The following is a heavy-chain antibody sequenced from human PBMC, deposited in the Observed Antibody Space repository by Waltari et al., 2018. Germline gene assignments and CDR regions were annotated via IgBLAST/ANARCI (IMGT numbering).Heavy chain of an antibody. CDR3: VTALGDRSSASRPFDV. J-gene: IGHJ3*01. D-gene: IGHD3-10*01. Sequence: EVQLLQSGTELKKPGSTVKISCQVSGYRLTDYYLHWVQQAPGKGPQWMGLVDPEDGETIYAERFQGRVTITADTSTETAFMELSSLTSDDTAVYYCVTALGDRSSASRPFDVWGLGTLITVSS. V-gene: IGHV1-69-2*01. CDR2: VDPEDGET. CDR1: GYRLTDYY.